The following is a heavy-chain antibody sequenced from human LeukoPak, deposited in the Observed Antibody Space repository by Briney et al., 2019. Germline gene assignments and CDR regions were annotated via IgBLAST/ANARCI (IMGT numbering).Heavy chain of an antibody. D-gene: IGHD2-2*01. CDR2: IRYDGSNK. V-gene: IGHV3-30*02. Sequence: PGGSLRLSCAASGFTFSSYGMHWVRQAPGKGLEWVAFIRYDGSNKYYADSVKGRFTISRDNSKNTLYLQMSSLRAEDTAVYYCAKDSYCSSTSCYEEYYYYGMDVWGQGTTVTVSS. CDR3: AKDSYCSSTSCYEEYYYYGMDV. CDR1: GFTFSSYG. J-gene: IGHJ6*02.